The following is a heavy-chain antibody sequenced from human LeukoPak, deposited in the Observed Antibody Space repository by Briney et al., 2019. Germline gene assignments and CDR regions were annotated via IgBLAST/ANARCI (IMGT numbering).Heavy chain of an antibody. CDR1: GFTFSRYA. CDR3: AREGGYCGGDCLLGYYYYYMDV. D-gene: IGHD2-21*01. J-gene: IGHJ6*03. Sequence: PGGSLRLSCAASGFTFSRYAMHWVRQAPGKGLEWVAVISYDGSNKYYADSVKGRFTISRDNSKNTLYLQMNSLRAEDTAVYYCAREGGYCGGDCLLGYYYYYMDVWGKGTAVTVSS. CDR2: ISYDGSNK. V-gene: IGHV3-30-3*01.